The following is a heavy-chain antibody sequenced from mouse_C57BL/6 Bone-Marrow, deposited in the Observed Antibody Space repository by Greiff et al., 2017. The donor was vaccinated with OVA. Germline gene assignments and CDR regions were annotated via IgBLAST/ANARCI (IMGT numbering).Heavy chain of an antibody. CDR1: GYAFTNYL. V-gene: IGHV1-54*01. CDR3: ARGGQLRLLSRFAY. J-gene: IGHJ3*01. Sequence: QVQLQQSGAELVRPGTSVKVSCKASGYAFTNYLIEWVKQRPGQGLEWIGVINPGSGGTNYNEKFKGKATLTADKSSSTAYMQLSSLTSEDSAVYFCARGGQLRLLSRFAYWGQGTLVTVSA. CDR2: INPGSGGT. D-gene: IGHD3-2*02.